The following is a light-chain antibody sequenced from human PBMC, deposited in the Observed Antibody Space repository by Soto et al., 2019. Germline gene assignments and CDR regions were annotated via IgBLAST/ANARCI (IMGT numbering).Light chain of an antibody. J-gene: IGLJ3*02. V-gene: IGLV2-8*01. Sequence: QSALTQPPSASGSPGQSVTISCTGTSSDVGAYKYVSWYQQYPGKAPKLMIYEVTKRPSGVPDRFSGSKSVNTASLTVSGLQAEDEADYYSTSYVGNDIWVFGGGTKVTVL. CDR3: TSYVGNDIWV. CDR2: EVT. CDR1: SSDVGAYKY.